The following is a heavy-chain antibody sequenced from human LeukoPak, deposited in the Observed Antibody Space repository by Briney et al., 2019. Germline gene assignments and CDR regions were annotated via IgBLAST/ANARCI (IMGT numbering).Heavy chain of an antibody. CDR1: GFSLSTSGVG. J-gene: IGHJ4*02. CDR2: IYWDDDK. V-gene: IGHV2-5*02. Sequence: SGPTLVKPTQTLTLTCTFSGFSLSTSGVGVGWIRQPPGKALEWLALIYWDDDKRYSPSLKSRLTITKDTSKNQVVLTMTNMDPVDTATYYCARTLVDYFWGSYRYTGFDYLGQGTLVTVSS. D-gene: IGHD3-16*02. CDR3: ARTLVDYFWGSYRYTGFDY.